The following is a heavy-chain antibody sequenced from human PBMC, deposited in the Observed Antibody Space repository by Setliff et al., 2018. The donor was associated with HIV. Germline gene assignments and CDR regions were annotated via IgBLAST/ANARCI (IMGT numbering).Heavy chain of an antibody. CDR1: GGTFSSYT. D-gene: IGHD3-16*01. J-gene: IGHJ6*03. Sequence: ASVKVSCKASGGTFSSYTINWVRQAPGQGLEWMGRSIPILGIGNDEQAQKFKGRVTFTADKSTSTVYMELSSLRSEDTAVYYCARCGAGEWHLYMDVWGKGTEVTVSS. CDR2: SIPILGIG. CDR3: ARCGAGEWHLYMDV. V-gene: IGHV1-69*02.